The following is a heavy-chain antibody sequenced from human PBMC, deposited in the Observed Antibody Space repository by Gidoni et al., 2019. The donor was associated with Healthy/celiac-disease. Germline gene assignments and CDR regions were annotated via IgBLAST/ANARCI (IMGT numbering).Heavy chain of an antibody. J-gene: IGHJ6*03. CDR2: IYYSGST. CDR3: ARVDGAYYDFWSGYYMDV. Sequence: QVQLQESGPGLGKPSETLSLTCTVSGGSLSTYHWSWIRQPPGKGLEWIGYIYYSGSTNYNPSLKSRVTISVDTSKNQFSLKLSSVTAADTAVYYCARVDGAYYDFWSGYYMDVWGKGTTVTVSS. CDR1: GGSLSTYH. D-gene: IGHD3-3*01. V-gene: IGHV4-59*01.